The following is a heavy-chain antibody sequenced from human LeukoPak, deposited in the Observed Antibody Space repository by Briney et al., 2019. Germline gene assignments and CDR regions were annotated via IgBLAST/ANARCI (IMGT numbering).Heavy chain of an antibody. CDR3: ARLPGYNWDYYYMDV. Sequence: GESLKISCKISGYDFTTYWIGWVRQMPGKGLECMGIIWPGDSDTRYSPSFQGQVTISADKSISTAYLQWSSLKASDTAMYYCARLPGYNWDYYYMDVWGKGTTVTVSS. CDR2: IWPGDSDT. CDR1: GYDFTTYW. J-gene: IGHJ6*03. D-gene: IGHD1-1*01. V-gene: IGHV5-51*01.